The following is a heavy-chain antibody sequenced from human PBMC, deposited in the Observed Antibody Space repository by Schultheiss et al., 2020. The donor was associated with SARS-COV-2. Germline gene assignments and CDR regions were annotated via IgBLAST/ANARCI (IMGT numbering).Heavy chain of an antibody. CDR1: KFTFSSYG. CDR3: ARYELGYCSSTSCRYFDY. Sequence: GESLKISCAASKFTFSSYGMHWVRQAPGKGLEWVAVITYDGSNKYYVDSVKGRFTISRDNAKNSLYLQMNSLRAEDTAVYYCARYELGYCSSTSCRYFDYWGQGTLVTVSS. CDR2: ITYDGSNK. V-gene: IGHV3-30*03. J-gene: IGHJ4*02. D-gene: IGHD2-2*01.